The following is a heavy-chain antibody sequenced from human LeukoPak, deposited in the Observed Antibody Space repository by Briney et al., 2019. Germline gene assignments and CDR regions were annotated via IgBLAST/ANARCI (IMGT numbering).Heavy chain of an antibody. V-gene: IGHV4-39*01. CDR1: GGSISSSSYY. D-gene: IGHD3-3*02. Sequence: PSETLSLTCTVSGGSISSSSYYWGWIRQPPGKGLEWIGSIYYGGSTYYNPSLKSRVTISVDTSKNQFSLRLSSVTAADTAVYYCASERGPFSWGQGTLVTVSS. J-gene: IGHJ5*02. CDR2: IYYGGST. CDR3: ASERGPFS.